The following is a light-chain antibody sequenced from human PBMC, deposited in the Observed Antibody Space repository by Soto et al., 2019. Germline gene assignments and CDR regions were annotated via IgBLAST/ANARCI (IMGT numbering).Light chain of an antibody. CDR1: QSVSSD. V-gene: IGKV3-15*01. Sequence: EIRMTQAPSTLSVSPGERATLSCRASQSVSSDLAWYHQKPGQAPRLLIYDASTRATGIPARFSGSGSGTEFTLTINSLQSEDFAVYYCQQYNNWPRTFGQGTRLEIK. CDR2: DAS. J-gene: IGKJ5*01. CDR3: QQYNNWPRT.